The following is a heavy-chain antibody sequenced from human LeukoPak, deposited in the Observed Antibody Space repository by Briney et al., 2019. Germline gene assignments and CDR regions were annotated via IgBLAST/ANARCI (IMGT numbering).Heavy chain of an antibody. J-gene: IGHJ4*02. V-gene: IGHV3-21*01. D-gene: IGHD3-10*01. Sequence: PGGSLRLSCTASGFTFSSYNMNWVRQAPGKGLEWVSCISSSSSHIYYADSVKGRFTISRDNAKNSLYLQMNSLRAEDTAVYYCARDRGYLDYWGQGTLVTVSS. CDR3: ARDRGYLDY. CDR1: GFTFSSYN. CDR2: ISSSSSHI.